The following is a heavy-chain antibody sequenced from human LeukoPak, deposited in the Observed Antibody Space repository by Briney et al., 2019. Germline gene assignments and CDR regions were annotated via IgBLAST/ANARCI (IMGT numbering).Heavy chain of an antibody. D-gene: IGHD2-2*01. V-gene: IGHV3-23*01. CDR1: GFTFSSYA. Sequence: GGSLRLSCAASGFTFSSYAMSWVRQAPGKGLEWVSAISGSGGSTYYADSVKGRFTISRDNSKNTLYLQMNSLRAEDTAVYYCAKGGYCSSTSCRMSAFDIWGQGTMVTVSS. CDR3: AKGGYCSSTSCRMSAFDI. CDR2: ISGSGGST. J-gene: IGHJ3*02.